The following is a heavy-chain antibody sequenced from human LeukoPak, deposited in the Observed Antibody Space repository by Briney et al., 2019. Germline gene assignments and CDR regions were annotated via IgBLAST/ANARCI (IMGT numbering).Heavy chain of an antibody. Sequence: SETLSLTCTVSGGSISSSSYYWGWIRQPPGKGLEWIGSIYYSGSTYYNPSLKSRVTISVDTSKNQFSLKLRSVTAADTAVYYCARDSNTQLLWFGASEGVNWFDPWGQGTLVTVSS. D-gene: IGHD3-10*01. CDR1: GGSISSSSYY. CDR3: ARDSNTQLLWFGASEGVNWFDP. J-gene: IGHJ5*02. V-gene: IGHV4-39*07. CDR2: IYYSGST.